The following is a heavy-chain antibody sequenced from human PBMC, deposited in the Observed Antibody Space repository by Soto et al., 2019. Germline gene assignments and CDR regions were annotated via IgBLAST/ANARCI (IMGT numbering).Heavy chain of an antibody. Sequence: PGESLKISCKGSGYSFTSYLIGWVRQMPGKGLEWMGLIYPGDSDTRYSPSFEGQVTISVDKSISTAYLQWSSLKASDTAMYYCARPTMVRGVIGYWGQGTLVTVSS. CDR2: IYPGDSDT. D-gene: IGHD3-10*01. CDR1: GYSFTSYL. CDR3: ARPTMVRGVIGY. J-gene: IGHJ4*02. V-gene: IGHV5-51*01.